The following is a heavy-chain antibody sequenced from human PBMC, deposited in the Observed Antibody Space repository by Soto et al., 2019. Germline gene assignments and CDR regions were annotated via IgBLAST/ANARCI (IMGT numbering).Heavy chain of an antibody. D-gene: IGHD2-15*01. CDR1: GFTFSSYA. CDR3: AKRRGAGGHFGY. Sequence: GGSRRRFCAASGFTFSSYAMGWVRQGPGKGLEWVAVVSIGGSTHYADSVRRRFTISRDNSKNTLSLQMNSPTAEDTAVYFCAKRRGAGGHFGYWGQGALVTVSS. CDR2: VSIGGST. J-gene: IGHJ4*02. V-gene: IGHV3-23*01.